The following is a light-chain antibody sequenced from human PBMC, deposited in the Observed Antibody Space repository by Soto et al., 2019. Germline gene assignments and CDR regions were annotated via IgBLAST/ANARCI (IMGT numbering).Light chain of an antibody. CDR3: CSYAGSSTCNWV. V-gene: IGLV2-23*01. J-gene: IGLJ3*02. CDR1: SSDVGSYNL. Sequence: QAVLTQPASVSGSPGQSITISCTGTSSDVGSYNLVSWYQQHPGKAPKLMIYEGSKRPSGVANRFSGSKSGNTASLTISGLQAEDEADYYCCSYAGSSTCNWVFGGGTKLTVL. CDR2: EGS.